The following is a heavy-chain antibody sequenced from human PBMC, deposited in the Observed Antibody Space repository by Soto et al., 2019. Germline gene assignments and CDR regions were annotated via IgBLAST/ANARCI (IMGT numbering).Heavy chain of an antibody. V-gene: IGHV3-74*01. Sequence: EVQLVESGGGLVEPGGSLRLSCAASGFTFSSYWMHWVRQAPGKGLVWVARINSAGSSTNYADSVKGRLTISRDNAKNTVYLQMNSLRDADTALYYCARGASSGWTHSFDYWGQGSLVTVSS. CDR1: GFTFSSYW. J-gene: IGHJ4*02. CDR2: INSAGSST. D-gene: IGHD6-19*01. CDR3: ARGASSGWTHSFDY.